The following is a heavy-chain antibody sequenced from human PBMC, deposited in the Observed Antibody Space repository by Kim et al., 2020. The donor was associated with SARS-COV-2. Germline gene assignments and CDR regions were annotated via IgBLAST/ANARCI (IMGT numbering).Heavy chain of an antibody. Sequence: SVKVSCKASGGTFSSYAISWVRQAPGQGLEWMGGIIPIFGTANYAQKFQGRVTITADESTSTAYMELSSLRSEDTAVYYCARDSQLRYFDWLGGNMGMDVRGQGTTVTVSS. CDR1: GGTFSSYA. CDR3: ARDSQLRYFDWLGGNMGMDV. CDR2: IIPIFGTA. D-gene: IGHD3-9*01. V-gene: IGHV1-69*13. J-gene: IGHJ6*02.